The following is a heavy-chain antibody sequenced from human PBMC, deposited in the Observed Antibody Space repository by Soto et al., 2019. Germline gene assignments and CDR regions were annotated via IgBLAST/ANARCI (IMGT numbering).Heavy chain of an antibody. J-gene: IGHJ5*02. V-gene: IGHV1-8*01. CDR1: GYSFTRHD. Sequence: ASVKVSCRATGYSFTRHDINWLRQAAGLGLEWMGWMNPNSGNPVYAQKFQGRVTMTRNTSITTAYIEVTSLKSEDTAVYFCARGPYNDYSQWFDPFRQVTLV. CDR3: ARGPYNDYSQWFDP. CDR2: MNPNSGNP. D-gene: IGHD4-4*01.